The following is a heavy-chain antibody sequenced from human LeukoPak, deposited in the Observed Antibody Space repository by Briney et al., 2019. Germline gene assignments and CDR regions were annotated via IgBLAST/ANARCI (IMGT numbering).Heavy chain of an antibody. CDR1: GGSISSYY. CDR3: SRGDYGGFDGMDV. V-gene: IGHV4-59*01. J-gene: IGHJ6*02. D-gene: IGHD4-17*01. Sequence: SETLSLTCTVSGGSISSYYWSWIRQPPGKGLEWIGYIYYSGSTNYNPSLKSRVTISVDTSKNQFSLKLSSVTAADTAVYYCSRGDYGGFDGMDVWGQGTTVTVSS. CDR2: IYYSGST.